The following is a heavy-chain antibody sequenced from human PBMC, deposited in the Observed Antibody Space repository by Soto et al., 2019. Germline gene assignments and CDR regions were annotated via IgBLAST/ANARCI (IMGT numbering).Heavy chain of an antibody. CDR3: TRGFCAGGICYSKTFDL. Sequence: PSETQSLTCAVSDGSIRAYYWNWIRQPPGKELESIGYIYYSGRTNYHPSLQSRVTISLDTSKNEFSLNLDSVTAADTAVYYCTRGFCAGGICYSKTFDLWRPRTLVTVSS. CDR2: IYYSGRT. CDR1: DGSIRAYY. J-gene: IGHJ4*02. D-gene: IGHD2-15*01. V-gene: IGHV4-59*01.